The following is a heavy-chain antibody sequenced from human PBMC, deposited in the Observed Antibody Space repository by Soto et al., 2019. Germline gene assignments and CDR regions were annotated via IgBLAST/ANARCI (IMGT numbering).Heavy chain of an antibody. V-gene: IGHV4-31*03. J-gene: IGHJ4*02. CDR3: ASTIIATTGTFDY. CDR2: ISYSGST. CDR1: GGSISSGGYY. Sequence: SETLSLTCTVSGGSISSGGYYWSWIRQHPGKGLEWIGYISYSGSTYYNPSLKSRVTISVDTSKNQFSLKLSSVTAADTAVYYCASTIIATTGTFDYWDQGTLVTVSS. D-gene: IGHD6-13*01.